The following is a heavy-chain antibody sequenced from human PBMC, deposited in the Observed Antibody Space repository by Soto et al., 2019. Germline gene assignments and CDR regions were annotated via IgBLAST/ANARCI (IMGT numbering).Heavy chain of an antibody. J-gene: IGHJ5*02. CDR3: ARGDGDYGRRLDP. CDR2: IYDGGST. Sequence: VQLVESGGGLVQPGGSLRISCVASGFTVSTNYVSWVRQAPGKGLEWVSIIYDGGSTYYADSVKGRFTISRDNSKNTVYLQKNSLRGVDTAVYYCARGDGDYGRRLDPWGQGTLVTVSS. D-gene: IGHD4-17*01. V-gene: IGHV3-66*01. CDR1: GFTVSTNY.